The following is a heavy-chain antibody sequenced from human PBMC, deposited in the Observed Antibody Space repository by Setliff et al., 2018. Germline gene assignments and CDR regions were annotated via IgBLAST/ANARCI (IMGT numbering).Heavy chain of an antibody. J-gene: IGHJ4*02. D-gene: IGHD1-26*01. CDR1: GGSISSRNYY. Sequence: TLSLTCTVSGGSISSRNYYWGWIRQPPGKGLEWIGFIHHSGSTHYNPSLKSRVTISVDTSKNQFSLKLSSVTAADTALYYCARSPSSGAYWNPRPFYSDYWARGTLVTVSS. CDR2: IHHSGST. CDR3: ARSPSSGAYWNPRPFYSDY. V-gene: IGHV4-39*07.